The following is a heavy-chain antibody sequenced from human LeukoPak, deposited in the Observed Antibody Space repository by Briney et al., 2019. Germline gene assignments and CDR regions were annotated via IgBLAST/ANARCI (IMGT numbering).Heavy chain of an antibody. V-gene: IGHV4-59*08. CDR3: ARHGGGYGSGSYYFDY. Sequence: SETLSLTCTVSAGSISSYYWSWIRQPPGKGLVWLGYIYYSGSTNYNPSLKSRVTISVATTKNQFSLKLSSVTAADTAVYYCARHGGGYGSGSYYFDYWGQGTLVTVSS. CDR2: IYYSGST. J-gene: IGHJ4*02. CDR1: AGSISSYY. D-gene: IGHD3-10*01.